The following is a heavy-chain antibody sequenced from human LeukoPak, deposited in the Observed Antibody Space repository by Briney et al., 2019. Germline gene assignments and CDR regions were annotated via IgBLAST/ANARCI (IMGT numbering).Heavy chain of an antibody. Sequence: GGSLRLSCAASGFTVSSNYMSWVRQAPGKGLEWVSVIYSGGSTYYADSVKGRITISRDNSKNTLYLQMNSLRAEDTAVYYCARAYNWNDIDYWGQGTLVTVSS. V-gene: IGHV3-66*01. CDR2: IYSGGST. J-gene: IGHJ4*02. CDR3: ARAYNWNDIDY. D-gene: IGHD1-20*01. CDR1: GFTVSSNY.